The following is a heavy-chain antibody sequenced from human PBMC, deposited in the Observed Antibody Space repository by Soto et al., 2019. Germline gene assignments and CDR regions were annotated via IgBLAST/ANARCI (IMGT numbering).Heavy chain of an antibody. V-gene: IGHV1-18*01. CDR3: ARSGRYYDFWSGPDYGMDV. CDR2: ISAYNGNT. J-gene: IGHJ6*02. CDR1: GYTFTSYG. D-gene: IGHD3-3*01. Sequence: ASVKVSCKASGYTFTSYGISWVRQAPGQGLEWMGWISAYNGNTNYAQKLQGRVTMTTDTSTSTAYMGLRSLRSDDTAVYYCARSGRYYDFWSGPDYGMDVWGQGTTVTVS.